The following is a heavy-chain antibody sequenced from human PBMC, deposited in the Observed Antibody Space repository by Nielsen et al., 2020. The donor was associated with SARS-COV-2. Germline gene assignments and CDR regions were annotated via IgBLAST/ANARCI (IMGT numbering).Heavy chain of an antibody. CDR1: GGSISSGGYY. V-gene: IGHV4-31*03. Sequence: SETLSLTCTVSGGSISSGGYYWTWIRQHPRKGLEWIGYIYYSGSTYYNPSLKSRVTISVDTSKNQFSLKLSSVTAADTAVYYCASGYCSGGSCYSGYFQHWGQGTLVTVSS. CDR3: ASGYCSGGSCYSGYFQH. J-gene: IGHJ1*01. CDR2: IYYSGST. D-gene: IGHD2-15*01.